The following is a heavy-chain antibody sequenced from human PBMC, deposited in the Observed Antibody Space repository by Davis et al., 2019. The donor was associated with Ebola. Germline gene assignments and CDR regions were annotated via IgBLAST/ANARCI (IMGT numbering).Heavy chain of an antibody. J-gene: IGHJ4*02. CDR1: GYTFTSYA. CDR2: INAGNGNT. CDR3: ARDFSGSYFLTGCWDY. D-gene: IGHD1-26*01. Sequence: AASVKVSCKASGYTFTSYAMHWVRQAPGQRLEWMGWINAGNGNTKYSQKFQGRVTITRDTSASTAYMELSSLRSEDTAVYYCARDFSGSYFLTGCWDYWGQGTLVTVSS. V-gene: IGHV1-3*01.